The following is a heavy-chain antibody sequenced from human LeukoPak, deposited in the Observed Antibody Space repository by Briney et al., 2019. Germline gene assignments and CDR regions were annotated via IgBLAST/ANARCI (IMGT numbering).Heavy chain of an antibody. V-gene: IGHV3-7*04. D-gene: IGHD5-24*01. CDR1: GFPFSSYW. J-gene: IGHJ4*02. CDR3: TRVGYIDEGIDY. CDR2: IKQDGSKK. Sequence: GGSLRLSCVASGFPFSSYWMTWVRQAPGKGLEWVANIKQDGSKKSYVDSVKGRFTISRDNAKNSLYLQMNSLRAEDTAIYYCTRVGYIDEGIDYWGQGTLVTVST.